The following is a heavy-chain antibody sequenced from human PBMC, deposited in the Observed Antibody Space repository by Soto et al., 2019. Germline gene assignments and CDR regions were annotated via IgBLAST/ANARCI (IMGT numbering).Heavy chain of an antibody. CDR3: ERDNNWAAGTGFDY. D-gene: IGHD6-13*01. CDR2: TYYRSKWYN. J-gene: IGHJ4*02. V-gene: IGHV6-1*01. CDR1: GDSVSSNSAA. Sequence: SQTLSLTCAISGDSVSSNSAAWNWIRQSPSRGLEWLGRTYYRSKWYNDYAVSVKSRITINPDTSKNQFSLQLNSVTPEDTAVFFCERDNNWAAGTGFDYWGQGTLVTVPS.